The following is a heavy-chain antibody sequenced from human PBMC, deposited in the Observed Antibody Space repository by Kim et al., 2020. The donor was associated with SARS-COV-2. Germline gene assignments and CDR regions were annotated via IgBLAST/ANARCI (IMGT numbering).Heavy chain of an antibody. J-gene: IGHJ3*02. V-gene: IGHV3-30*18. D-gene: IGHD3-10*01. CDR2: ISYEGSNK. CDR1: GFTFSSYG. Sequence: GGSLRLSCAASGFTFSSYGMHWVRRAPGKGLEWVAVISYEGSNKHYADSVKGRFTISRDNSMNMVYLQMNSLRAEDTAVYYCAKQGGSGPTYDAFDIWG. CDR3: AKQGGSGPTYDAFDI.